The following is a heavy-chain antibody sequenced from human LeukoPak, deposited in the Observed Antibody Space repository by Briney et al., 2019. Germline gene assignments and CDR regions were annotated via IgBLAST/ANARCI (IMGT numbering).Heavy chain of an antibody. D-gene: IGHD3-10*01. CDR3: ARRAELIEPPDWYFDL. Sequence: SETLSLTCAVYGGSFSGYYWSWIRQPPGKGLEWIGEINHSGSTYYNPSLKSRVTISVDTSKNQFSLKLSSVTAADTAVYYCARRAELIEPPDWYFDLWGRGTLVTVSS. CDR1: GGSFSGYY. J-gene: IGHJ2*01. V-gene: IGHV4-34*01. CDR2: INHSGST.